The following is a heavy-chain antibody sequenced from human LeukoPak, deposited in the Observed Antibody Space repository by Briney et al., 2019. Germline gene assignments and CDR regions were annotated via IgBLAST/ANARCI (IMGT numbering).Heavy chain of an antibody. D-gene: IGHD3-10*01. J-gene: IGHJ5*02. V-gene: IGHV4-61*02. Sequence: PSQTLSLTCTVSGGSISSGSYYWSWIRQPAGKGLEWIGRIYTSGSTNYNPSLKSRVTISVDTSKNQFSLKLSSVTAADTAVYYCARALLWFGEPFDPWGQGTLVTVSS. CDR3: ARALLWFGEPFDP. CDR1: GGSISSGSYY. CDR2: IYTSGST.